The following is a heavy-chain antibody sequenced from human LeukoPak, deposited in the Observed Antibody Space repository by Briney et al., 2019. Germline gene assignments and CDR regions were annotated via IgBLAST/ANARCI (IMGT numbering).Heavy chain of an antibody. Sequence: GGSLRLSCAASGFTFSSYAMAWVRQAPGKGLEWVSTIGSSAGTTLYADSVKGRFTISRDNSKNTLYLQINSLRVEDTAVYYCAKEGRSLQTYWGQGTLVTVSS. D-gene: IGHD5-24*01. V-gene: IGHV3-23*01. CDR3: AKEGRSLQTY. CDR1: GFTFSSYA. J-gene: IGHJ4*02. CDR2: IGSSAGTT.